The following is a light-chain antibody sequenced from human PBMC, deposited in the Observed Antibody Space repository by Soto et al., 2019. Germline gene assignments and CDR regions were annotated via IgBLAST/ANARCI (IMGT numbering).Light chain of an antibody. V-gene: IGKV3-20*01. J-gene: IGKJ1*01. CDR1: QSVSSSY. CDR3: QQYYSSWT. CDR2: GAS. Sequence: EIVLTQSPGTLSLSPGERATLSCRASQSVSSSYLAWYQQKPGQAPRLLIYGASSRATGIPDRFSGSGSGTDFTLTISRLEPEDFALYYCQQYYSSWTFGQGTKVEMK.